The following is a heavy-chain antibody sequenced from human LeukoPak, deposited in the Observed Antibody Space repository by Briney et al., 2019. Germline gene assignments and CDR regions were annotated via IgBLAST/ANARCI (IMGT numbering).Heavy chain of an antibody. D-gene: IGHD6-19*01. J-gene: IGHJ5*02. Sequence: SETLSLTCTVSGGSISSSSYYWGWIRQPPGKGLEWIGSIYYSGSTYYNPSLKSRVTISVDTSKNQFSLKLSSVTAADTAVYYCARVEWEQWLASFDPWGQGTLVTVSS. V-gene: IGHV4-39*07. CDR3: ARVEWEQWLASFDP. CDR2: IYYSGST. CDR1: GGSISSSSYY.